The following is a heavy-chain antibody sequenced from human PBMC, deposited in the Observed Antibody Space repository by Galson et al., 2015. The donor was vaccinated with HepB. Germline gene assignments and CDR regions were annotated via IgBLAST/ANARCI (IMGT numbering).Heavy chain of an antibody. V-gene: IGHV3-33*01. J-gene: IGHJ3*02. Sequence: SLRLSCAASGFTFSSYGMHWVRQAPGKGLEWVAVIWYDGSNKYYADSVKGRFTISRDNSKNTLYLQMNSLRAEDTAVYYCARDMGEIFGVVIPVLVPHDAFDIWGQGTMVTVSS. CDR2: IWYDGSNK. CDR1: GFTFSSYG. CDR3: ARDMGEIFGVVIPVLVPHDAFDI. D-gene: IGHD3-3*01.